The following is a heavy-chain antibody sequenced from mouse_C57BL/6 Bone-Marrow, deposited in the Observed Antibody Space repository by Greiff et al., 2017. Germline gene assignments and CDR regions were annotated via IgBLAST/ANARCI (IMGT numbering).Heavy chain of an antibody. CDR1: GYTFTSYW. J-gene: IGHJ4*01. CDR2: IDPSDSYT. CDR3: ARGYDYDYAMDY. Sequence: QVQLQQPGAELVMPGASVKLSCKASGYTFTSYWMHWVKQRPGQGLEWIGEIDPSDSYTNYNQKFKGKSTLTVDKSSSTAYMQLNSLTSEDSAVYYCARGYDYDYAMDYWCQGTSVTVSS. V-gene: IGHV1-69*01. D-gene: IGHD2-4*01.